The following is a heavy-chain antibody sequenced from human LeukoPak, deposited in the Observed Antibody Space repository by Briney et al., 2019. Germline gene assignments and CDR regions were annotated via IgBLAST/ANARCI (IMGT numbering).Heavy chain of an antibody. Sequence: GGSLRLSCAASGFTFDDYGMSWVRQAPGKGQEWVSGINWNGGSTGYADSVKGRFTISRDNAKNSLYLQMNSLRAEDTALYYCARVGTYSSSGYYYYMDVWGKGTTVTVSS. CDR1: GFTFDDYG. D-gene: IGHD6-6*01. CDR3: ARVGTYSSSGYYYYMDV. V-gene: IGHV3-20*04. CDR2: INWNGGST. J-gene: IGHJ6*03.